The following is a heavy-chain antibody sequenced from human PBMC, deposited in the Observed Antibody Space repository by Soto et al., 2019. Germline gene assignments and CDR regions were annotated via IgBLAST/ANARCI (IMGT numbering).Heavy chain of an antibody. CDR2: VVPILGTP. J-gene: IGHJ6*02. CDR1: GGSFETSI. Sequence: QVQLVQSGAEVKEPGSSVKVSCEASGGSFETSIMNWVRQTPGRGLEWMGGVVPILGTPTYAERFKGKVKISATRSAGKTQMAATSLRSEDSGIYYCARNGTYGPSRSGMDVWGQGTTVIVSS. V-gene: IGHV1-69*01. D-gene: IGHD3-16*01. CDR3: ARNGTYGPSRSGMDV.